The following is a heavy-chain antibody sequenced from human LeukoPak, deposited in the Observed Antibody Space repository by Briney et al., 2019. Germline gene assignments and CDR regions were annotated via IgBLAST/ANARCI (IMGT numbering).Heavy chain of an antibody. CDR3: ARIYGGNSYYFDC. Sequence: GRSLRLSCAASGFTFSSYGMHWVRQAPGKGLEWVAVIWYDGSNKYYADSVKGRFTISRDNSKNTLYLQMNSLRAEDTAVYYCARIYGGNSYYFDCWGQGTLVTVSS. V-gene: IGHV3-33*01. J-gene: IGHJ4*02. CDR2: IWYDGSNK. D-gene: IGHD4-23*01. CDR1: GFTFSSYG.